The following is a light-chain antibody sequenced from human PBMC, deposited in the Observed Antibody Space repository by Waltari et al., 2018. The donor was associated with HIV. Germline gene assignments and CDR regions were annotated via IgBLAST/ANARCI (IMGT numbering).Light chain of an antibody. Sequence: DIQLTQSPSFLSASIGDRVTITVRASQNNYSYLVWYQQKPGRAPQVLIYATSPLHSGVPSRFSGSGSGTEFDLTITNLQPVDFATYDCQQVNGYPLTFGGGTKVEIK. CDR3: QQVNGYPLT. CDR2: ATS. J-gene: IGKJ4*01. V-gene: IGKV1-9*01. CDR1: QNNYSY.